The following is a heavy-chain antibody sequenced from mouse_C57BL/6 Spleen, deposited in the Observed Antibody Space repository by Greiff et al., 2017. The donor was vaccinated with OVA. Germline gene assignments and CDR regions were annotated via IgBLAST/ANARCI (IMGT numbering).Heavy chain of an antibody. CDR1: GYPFTSYG. J-gene: IGHJ2*01. D-gene: IGHD2-4*01. CDR2: IYPRSGNT. V-gene: IGHV1-81*01. Sequence: QVQLQQSGAELARPGASVKLSCPASGYPFTSYGISWVKQRTGQGLEWIGEIYPRSGNTYYNEKFKGKATLTADKSSSTAYMELRSLTSEDSAVYFCARHGDYDSFDYWGQGTTLTVSS. CDR3: ARHGDYDSFDY.